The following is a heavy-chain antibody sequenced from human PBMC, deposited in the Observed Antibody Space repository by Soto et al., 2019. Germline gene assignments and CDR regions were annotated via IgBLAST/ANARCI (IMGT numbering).Heavy chain of an antibody. CDR1: GFSLHTSGVG. J-gene: IGHJ4*02. CDR2: IYWDDDK. V-gene: IGHV2-5*02. D-gene: IGHD2-21*01. Sequence: QITLRESGPTRVRPTQTLSLTCTFSGFSLHTSGVGVGWIRQPPGKALEWLALIYWDDDKRYSPSLKSRLSITTDNSQHQVVLTMTNMDPVDTATYYCADRALHSGSYCDGGYFYYWGQGTLITVSS. CDR3: ADRALHSGSYCDGGYFYY.